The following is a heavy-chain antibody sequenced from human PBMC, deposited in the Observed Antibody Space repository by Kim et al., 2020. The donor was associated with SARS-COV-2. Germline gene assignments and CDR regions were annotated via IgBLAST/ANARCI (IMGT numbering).Heavy chain of an antibody. Sequence: GGSLRLSCAASGFTFSGSAMHWVRQASGKGLEWVGRIRSKANSYATAYAASVKGRFTISRDDSKNTAYLQMNSLKTEDTAVYYCTRHAPPAVAGTGSDYWGQGTLVTVSS. V-gene: IGHV3-73*01. D-gene: IGHD6-19*01. CDR1: GFTFSGSA. J-gene: IGHJ4*02. CDR3: TRHAPPAVAGTGSDY. CDR2: IRSKANSYAT.